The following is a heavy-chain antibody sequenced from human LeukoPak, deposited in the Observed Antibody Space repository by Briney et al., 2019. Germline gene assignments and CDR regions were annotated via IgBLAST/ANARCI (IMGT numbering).Heavy chain of an antibody. Sequence: GGSLRLSCAASGFTFNTYAMHWVRQAPGKGLEWVAHISNDGNKKYYADSVKGRFTISRDNSKNTLYLQMHSLRAEDAAVYYCAREGKRHFDWPNNYFDPWGQGTLVTVSS. V-gene: IGHV3-30-3*01. CDR3: AREGKRHFDWPNNYFDP. CDR1: GFTFNTYA. D-gene: IGHD3-9*01. CDR2: ISNDGNKK. J-gene: IGHJ5*02.